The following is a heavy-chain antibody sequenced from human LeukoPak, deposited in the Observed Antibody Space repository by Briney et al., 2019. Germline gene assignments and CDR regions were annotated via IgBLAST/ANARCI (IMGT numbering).Heavy chain of an antibody. CDR3: ARGIKGYYYDSSGYFDY. D-gene: IGHD3-22*01. Sequence: GGSLRLSCAASGFTFSSYWMSWVRQAPGKGLEWVANIKQDGSEKYYVDSVKGRFTISRDNAKNSLYLQMNSLRAEDTAVYYCARGIKGYYYDSSGYFDYWGQGTLVTVSS. CDR1: GFTFSSYW. J-gene: IGHJ4*02. V-gene: IGHV3-7*01. CDR2: IKQDGSEK.